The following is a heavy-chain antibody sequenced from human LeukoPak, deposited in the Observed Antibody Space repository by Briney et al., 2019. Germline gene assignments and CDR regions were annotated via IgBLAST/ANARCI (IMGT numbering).Heavy chain of an antibody. CDR2: FDPGDNET. J-gene: IGHJ5*01. Sequence: ASVKVSCKVSGYSLSELSTHWVRQAPGQGLEWMGGFDPGDNETIYAQKFQGRVTMTEDTSTDTAYLELSSLRSEDTAVYFCATEKDLLLDSWGQGTPVTVSS. CDR3: ATEKDLLLDS. V-gene: IGHV1-24*01. D-gene: IGHD1-26*01. CDR1: GYSLSELS.